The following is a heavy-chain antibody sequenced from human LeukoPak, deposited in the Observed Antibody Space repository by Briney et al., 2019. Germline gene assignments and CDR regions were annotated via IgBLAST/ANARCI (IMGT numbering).Heavy chain of an antibody. CDR2: ISGSGGST. CDR1: GFTFSSYA. CDR3: AKPPRYDYVWGSYRN. J-gene: IGHJ4*02. Sequence: PGRSLRLSCAASGFTFSSYAMSWVRQAPGKGLEWVSAISGSGGSTYYADSVKGRFTISRDNSKNTLYLQMNSLRAEDTAVYYCAKPPRYDYVWGSYRNWGQGTLVTVSS. V-gene: IGHV3-23*01. D-gene: IGHD3-16*02.